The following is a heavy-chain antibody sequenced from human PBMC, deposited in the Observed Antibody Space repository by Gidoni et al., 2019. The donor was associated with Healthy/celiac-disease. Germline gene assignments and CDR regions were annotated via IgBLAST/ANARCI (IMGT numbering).Heavy chain of an antibody. V-gene: IGHV3-33*01. J-gene: IGHJ4*02. CDR1: GFTFSSYG. CDR2: IWYDGSNK. D-gene: IGHD3-10*01. CDR3: ARMTPHYYGSGSYYYFDY. Sequence: QVQLVESGGGVVQPGRSLRLSCAASGFTFSSYGMHWVRQAPGKGLEWVAVIWYDGSNKYYADSVKGRFTISRDNSKNTLYLQMNSLRAEDTAVYYCARMTPHYYGSGSYYYFDYWGQGTLVTVSS.